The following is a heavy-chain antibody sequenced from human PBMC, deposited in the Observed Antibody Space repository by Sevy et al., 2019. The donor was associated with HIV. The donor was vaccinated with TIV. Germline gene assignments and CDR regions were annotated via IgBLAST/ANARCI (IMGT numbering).Heavy chain of an antibody. CDR2: MKEDGSER. Sequence: GGSLRLSCTASGFTFSSYWMSWVRQAPGKGLEWVATMKEDGSERNYVDSVKGRFTFSRDNAKNSLYLQMNSLRAEDTAVYYCVREGVGGYSYSLDCWGQGTLVTVSS. CDR3: VREGVGGYSYSLDC. CDR1: GFTFSSYW. J-gene: IGHJ4*02. V-gene: IGHV3-7*01. D-gene: IGHD5-18*01.